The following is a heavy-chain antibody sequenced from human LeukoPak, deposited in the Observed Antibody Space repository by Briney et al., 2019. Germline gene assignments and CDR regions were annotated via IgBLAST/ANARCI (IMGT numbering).Heavy chain of an antibody. D-gene: IGHD3-10*01. V-gene: IGHV1-2*02. CDR1: GYTFTGYY. CDR3: ARGITMVRGVIYFDY. CDR2: INPNSGGT. J-gene: IGHJ4*02. Sequence: GASVKVSCKASGYTFTGYYMHWVRQAPGQGLDWMGWINPNSGGTNYAQKFQGRVTMTRDTSISTAYMELSRLRSDDTAVYYCARGITMVRGVIYFDYWGQGTLVTVSS.